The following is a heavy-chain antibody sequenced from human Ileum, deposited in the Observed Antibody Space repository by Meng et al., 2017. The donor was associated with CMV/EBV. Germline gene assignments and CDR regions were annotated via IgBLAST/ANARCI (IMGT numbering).Heavy chain of an antibody. CDR3: AKREASASLDY. CDR2: IRFDAKDQ. Sequence: GGSLRLSCAASGFNFDSYGMHWVRQAPGEGLEWLAFIRFDAKDQYYSDSVKGRFTISRDNAMSTLYLQMDGLRPDDTAVYYCAKREASASLDYWGQGTLVTVSS. D-gene: IGHD5-24*01. V-gene: IGHV3-30*02. J-gene: IGHJ4*02. CDR1: GFNFDSYG.